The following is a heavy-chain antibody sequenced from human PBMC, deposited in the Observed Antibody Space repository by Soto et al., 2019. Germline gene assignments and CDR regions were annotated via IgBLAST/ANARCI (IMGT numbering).Heavy chain of an antibody. CDR2: ISAYNGNT. D-gene: IGHD1-7*01. J-gene: IGHJ5*02. CDR3: ARDSGITGTKSWFDP. V-gene: IGHV1-18*04. CDR1: GYTFTSYG. Sequence: QVQLVQSGAEVKKPGASVKVSCKASGYTFTSYGISWVRQAPGQGLEWMGWISAYNGNTNYAQKLQGRVTMTTDTSTSTDYMELRSLRSDDTAVYYCARDSGITGTKSWFDPWGQGTLVTVSS.